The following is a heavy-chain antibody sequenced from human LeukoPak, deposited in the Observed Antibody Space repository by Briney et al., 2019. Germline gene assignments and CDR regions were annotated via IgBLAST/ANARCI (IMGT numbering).Heavy chain of an antibody. CDR2: ISYDGSNQ. CDR1: GFSFTSDA. J-gene: IGHJ4*02. D-gene: IGHD6-13*01. CDR3: ARAGYSSSWSFFDY. Sequence: GGSLRLSCAASGFSFTSDARHWVRQAPGKGLEWVAVISYDGSNQYYADTMKGRFTISRDNTKNTLYLQMNSLRAEDTAVYYCARAGYSSSWSFFDYWGQGTLVTVSS. V-gene: IGHV3-30-3*01.